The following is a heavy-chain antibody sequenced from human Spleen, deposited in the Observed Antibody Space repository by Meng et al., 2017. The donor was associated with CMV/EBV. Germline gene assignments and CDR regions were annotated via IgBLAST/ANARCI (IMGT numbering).Heavy chain of an antibody. CDR1: GYTFIDYY. J-gene: IGHJ5*02. D-gene: IGHD2-2*01. Sequence: ASVKVSCKASGYTFIDYYIHWVRQAPGQGLEWMGWIDPNSGGTKYAQKFQGRVTMTRDTSINTAYMELSRLGSDDTAVYYCARAPPGYCTSASCYVGRGRRGDWFDPWGQGTLVTVSS. V-gene: IGHV1-2*02. CDR3: ARAPPGYCTSASCYVGRGRRGDWFDP. CDR2: IDPNSGGT.